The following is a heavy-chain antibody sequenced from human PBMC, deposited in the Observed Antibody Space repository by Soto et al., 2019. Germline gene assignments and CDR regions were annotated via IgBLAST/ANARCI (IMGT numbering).Heavy chain of an antibody. CDR2: SIPVLGTT. J-gene: IGHJ5*02. CDR3: ARARADRERSYVFWGGSFDP. D-gene: IGHD3-3*01. V-gene: IGHV1-69*01. Sequence: QVQLVQSGAEVKKPGSSVKVSCKASGVAFSSFDLSWVRQAPGLGLEWMGGSIPVLGTTSYAQKFQGRITITADASTRIANMELDSLRPDYTAIYYCARARADRERSYVFWGGSFDPWGQGSLVTVSS. CDR1: GVAFSSFD.